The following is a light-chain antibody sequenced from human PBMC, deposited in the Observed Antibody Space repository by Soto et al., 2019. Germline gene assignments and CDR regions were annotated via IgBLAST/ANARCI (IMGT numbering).Light chain of an antibody. Sequence: EIVLTQSPATLSLSPGERATLSCRASQSIRNYLAWYQQKPGQTPRLLIYDASNRAADIPARFSGNGSGTDFTLTISSLEPEGFAVYFCQQRSNWPLTFGPGTKVEIK. J-gene: IGKJ3*01. CDR3: QQRSNWPLT. CDR1: QSIRNY. V-gene: IGKV3-11*01. CDR2: DAS.